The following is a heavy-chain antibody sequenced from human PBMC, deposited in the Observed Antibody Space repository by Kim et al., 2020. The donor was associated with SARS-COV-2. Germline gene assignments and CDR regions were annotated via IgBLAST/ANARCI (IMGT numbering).Heavy chain of an antibody. D-gene: IGHD4-4*01. CDR2: ILPTLGKA. V-gene: IGHV1-69*13. CDR1: GGTFSTHV. J-gene: IGHJ6*03. CDR3: ARSNPPYYYYMDV. Sequence: SVKVSCKASGGTFSTHVVNWVRQGPGQGLEWMGEILPTLGKANYAQKFQGRVTITADESTSTAYMELSSLRSEDTALYYCARSNPPYYYYMDVWGKGT.